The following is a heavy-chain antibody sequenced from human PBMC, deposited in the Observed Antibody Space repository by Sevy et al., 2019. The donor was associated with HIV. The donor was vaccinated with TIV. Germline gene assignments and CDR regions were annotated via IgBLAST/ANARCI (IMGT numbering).Heavy chain of an antibody. D-gene: IGHD6-25*01. Sequence: GGSLRLSCAASGFTFSSYSMNWVRQAPGKGLEWVSSISSSSSYIYYADSVKGRFTISRDNAKNSRYLQMNSLRAEDTAVYYCARRGGHYYYYGMDVWGQGTTVTVSS. J-gene: IGHJ6*02. CDR2: ISSSSSYI. CDR3: ARRGGHYYYYGMDV. V-gene: IGHV3-21*01. CDR1: GFTFSSYS.